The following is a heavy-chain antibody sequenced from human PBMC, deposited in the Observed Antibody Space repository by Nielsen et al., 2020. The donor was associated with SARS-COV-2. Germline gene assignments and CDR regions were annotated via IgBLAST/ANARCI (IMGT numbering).Heavy chain of an antibody. CDR3: ARDLGRQGDDAFDI. Sequence: GGSLRLSCAASGFTFSSYGMHWVRLAPGKGLEWVAVISYDGSNKYYADSVKGRFTISRDNSKNTLYLQMNSLRAEDTAVYYCARDLGRQGDDAFDIWGQGTMVTVSS. CDR2: ISYDGSNK. J-gene: IGHJ3*02. CDR1: GFTFSSYG. D-gene: IGHD7-27*01. V-gene: IGHV3-30*03.